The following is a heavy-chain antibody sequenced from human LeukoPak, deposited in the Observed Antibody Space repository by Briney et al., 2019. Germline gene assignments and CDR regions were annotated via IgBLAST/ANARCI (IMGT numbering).Heavy chain of an antibody. J-gene: IGHJ3*02. V-gene: IGHV4-34*01. CDR1: GGSFSGYY. Sequence: SETLSLTCAVYGGSFSGYYWSWIRQPPGKGLEWIGEINHSGSTNYNPSLKSRVTISVDTSKNQFSLKLSSVTAADTAVYYCAREGGKKRFCSSTSCYGLGAFDIWGQGTVVTVSS. CDR2: INHSGST. CDR3: AREGGKKRFCSSTSCYGLGAFDI. D-gene: IGHD2-2*01.